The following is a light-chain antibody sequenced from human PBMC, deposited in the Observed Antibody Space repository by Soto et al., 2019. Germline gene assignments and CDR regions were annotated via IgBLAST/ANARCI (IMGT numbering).Light chain of an antibody. Sequence: QSALTQPASVSGSPGQSITISCTGTSSDVGGYNYVSWYQQHPCKAPKLMIYGVTNRPSGVSNRFSGSKSGNTASLTISGLQAEDEADYYCSSYTSSTTLSVAFGGGTKLTVL. V-gene: IGLV2-14*01. CDR2: GVT. CDR1: SSDVGGYNY. J-gene: IGLJ2*01. CDR3: SSYTSSTTLSVA.